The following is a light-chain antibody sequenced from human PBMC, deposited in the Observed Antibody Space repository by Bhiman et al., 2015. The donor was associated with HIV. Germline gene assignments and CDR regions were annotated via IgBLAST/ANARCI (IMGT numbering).Light chain of an antibody. Sequence: QSALTQPASVSGSPGQSITISCTGTSSDVGGYNYVSWYQQHPGKAPKVMIYDVSNQPSGISHRFSGSKFGNTASLTISELQTEDEADYYCCSFTGDTHLYVFGSGTTVTVL. J-gene: IGLJ1*01. CDR2: DVS. V-gene: IGLV2-14*03. CDR3: CSFTGDTHLYV. CDR1: SSDVGGYNY.